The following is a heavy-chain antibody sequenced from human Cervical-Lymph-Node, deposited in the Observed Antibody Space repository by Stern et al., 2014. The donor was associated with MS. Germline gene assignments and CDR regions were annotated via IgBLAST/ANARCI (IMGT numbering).Heavy chain of an antibody. Sequence: VQLVESGAEVKKPGSSVKVSCKASGGTFSSYAISWVRQAPGQGLEWTGGIIPIFGTANYAQKFQGRVTITADESTSTAYMELSSLRSEDTAVYYCARGRGLERPSSFDYWGQGTLVTVSS. D-gene: IGHD1-1*01. V-gene: IGHV1-69*01. CDR1: GGTFSSYA. J-gene: IGHJ4*02. CDR3: ARGRGLERPSSFDY. CDR2: IIPIFGTA.